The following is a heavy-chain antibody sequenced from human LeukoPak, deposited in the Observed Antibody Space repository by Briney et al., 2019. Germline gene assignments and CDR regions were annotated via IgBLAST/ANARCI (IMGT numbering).Heavy chain of an antibody. CDR1: GFTFRSYA. CDR2: ISGSGGST. D-gene: IGHD1-26*01. CDR3: AKVCGSYSSLYYFDY. J-gene: IGHJ4*02. Sequence: GGSLRLSCAASGFTFRSYAMSWVRQAPGKGLEWVSGISGSGGSTYSADSVKGRFTISRDNSKDTLYLQMNSLRAEDTAVYYCAKVCGSYSSLYYFDYWGQGTLVTVSS. V-gene: IGHV3-23*01.